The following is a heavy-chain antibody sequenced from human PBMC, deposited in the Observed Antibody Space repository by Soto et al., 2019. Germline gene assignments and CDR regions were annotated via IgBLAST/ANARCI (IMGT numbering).Heavy chain of an antibody. J-gene: IGHJ6*02. CDR3: ARGLSTRGYYYYGMDV. CDR1: GFTFSSYA. CDR2: ISSSSSSI. Sequence: GGSLRLSCAASGFTFSSYAMSWVRQAPGKGLERVSYISSSSSSIYYADSVKGRFTISRDNAKNSLYLQMNSLRAEDTAVYYCARGLSTRGYYYYGMDVWGQGTTVTVS. V-gene: IGHV3-48*01.